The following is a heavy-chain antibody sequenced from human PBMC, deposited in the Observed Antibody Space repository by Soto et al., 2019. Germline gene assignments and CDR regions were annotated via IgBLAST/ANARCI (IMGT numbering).Heavy chain of an antibody. CDR2: ISYDGSNK. V-gene: IGHV3-30*03. Sequence: QVQLVESGGGVVQPGRSLSLSCAASGFPFTTYGMHWVRAGPGKGLAWVAVISYDGSNKYYADSEKGRFTISRDNSKNTRYLLMNSLGPEDTALYDGVEGQYYCDYRGHGTLVTVSS. J-gene: IGHJ4*01. CDR1: GFPFTTYG. D-gene: IGHD4-4*01. CDR3: VEGQYYCDY.